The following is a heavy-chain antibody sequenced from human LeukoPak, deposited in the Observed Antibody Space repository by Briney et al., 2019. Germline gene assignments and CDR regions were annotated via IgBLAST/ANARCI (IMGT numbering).Heavy chain of an antibody. Sequence: ETLSLTCAVYGGSFSDYYWSWIRQPPGKGLEWVANIKQDGSEKYYVDSVKGRFTISRDNAKNSLYLQMNSLRAEDTAVYYCARAEYQLPRSYYYMDVWGKGTTVTISS. CDR1: GGSFSDYY. CDR2: IKQDGSEK. D-gene: IGHD2-2*01. J-gene: IGHJ6*03. V-gene: IGHV3-7*03. CDR3: ARAEYQLPRSYYYMDV.